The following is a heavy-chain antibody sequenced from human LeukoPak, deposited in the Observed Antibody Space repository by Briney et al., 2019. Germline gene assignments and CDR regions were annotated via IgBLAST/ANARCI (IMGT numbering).Heavy chain of an antibody. CDR2: ISAYNGNT. V-gene: IGHV1-18*01. Sequence: GASVKVSCKASGYTFTSYGISWVRQAPGQGLEWMGWISAYNGNTNYAQKLQGRVTMTTDTSTSTAYMELRSLRSDDTAVYYCARGPYCSGGSCYSGDAFDIWGQGTMVTVSS. J-gene: IGHJ3*02. CDR3: ARGPYCSGGSCYSGDAFDI. CDR1: GYTFTSYG. D-gene: IGHD2-15*01.